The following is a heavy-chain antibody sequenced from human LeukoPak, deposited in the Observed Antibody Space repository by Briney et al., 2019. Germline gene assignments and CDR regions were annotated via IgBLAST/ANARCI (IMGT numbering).Heavy chain of an antibody. CDR2: IKSKTDGGTT. Sequence: GGSLRLSCAVSGFTFSSYGMHWVRQAPGKGLEWVGRIKSKTDGGTTDYAAPVKGRFTISRDDSKNTLYLQMNSLKTEDTAVYYCTTGQSLAADAFDIWGQGTMVTVSS. V-gene: IGHV3-15*01. CDR1: GFTFSSYG. J-gene: IGHJ3*02. CDR3: TTGQSLAADAFDI.